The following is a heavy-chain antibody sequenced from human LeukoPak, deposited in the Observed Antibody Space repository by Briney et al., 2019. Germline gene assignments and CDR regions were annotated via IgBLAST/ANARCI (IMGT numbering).Heavy chain of an antibody. D-gene: IGHD3-10*01. CDR3: ATVLKLLWFGESSYYGCYYYMDV. CDR2: MNPNSGNT. Sequence: ASVKVSCKASGYTFTSYDINWVRQATAQGREGMGWMNPNSGNTGYAQKFQGRVTITRNTSISTVYMALSSLTSEHTAVYYGATVLKLLWFGESSYYGCYYYMDVWGKGTTVTVSS. V-gene: IGHV1-8*03. J-gene: IGHJ6*03. CDR1: GYTFTSYD.